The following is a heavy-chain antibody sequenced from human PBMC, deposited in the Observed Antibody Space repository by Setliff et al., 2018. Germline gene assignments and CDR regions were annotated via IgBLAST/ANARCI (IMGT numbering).Heavy chain of an antibody. CDR2: IYHSGSS. Sequence: SETLSLTCAVYGGSFSNYYWSWIRQPPGKGLEWLGSIYHSGSSYYNPSLRSRVTISVDTSKNQFSLILRSVTAADTAVYYCARGRMRGSCSGPSCTYDPFDIWGQGTPVTVSS. CDR3: ARGRMRGSCSGPSCTYDPFDI. J-gene: IGHJ3*02. V-gene: IGHV4-34*01. D-gene: IGHD2-2*01. CDR1: GGSFSNYY.